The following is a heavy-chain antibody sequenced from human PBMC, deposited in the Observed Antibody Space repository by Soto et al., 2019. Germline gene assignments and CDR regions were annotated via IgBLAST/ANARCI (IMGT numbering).Heavy chain of an antibody. CDR2: IIPIFGSP. D-gene: IGHD6-6*01. J-gene: IGHJ6*02. CDR3: ATPMASTSSSRIGYYHFGVDV. CDR1: GGTFSNYA. Sequence: GASVKVSCKASGGTFSNYAITWVRQAPGRGLEWMGGIIPIFGSPNYAQNFQGRVTFTADRSTSTAYMEMSSLTSEDTAVYYCATPMASTSSSRIGYYHFGVDVWGQGTTVTVSS. V-gene: IGHV1-69*06.